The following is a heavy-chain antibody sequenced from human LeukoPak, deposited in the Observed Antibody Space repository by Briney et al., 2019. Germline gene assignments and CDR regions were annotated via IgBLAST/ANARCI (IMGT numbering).Heavy chain of an antibody. CDR1: GFTFTNYW. Sequence: GGSLRLSCAASGFTFTNYWMSWVRQAPGKGLEWVANIKADGSEKFYVDSVKGRFTISRDNAKNSLYLQMNSLRAEDTAVYYCARASTSCYISSCVVDYWGQGTLVTVSS. CDR3: ARASTSCYISSCVVDY. V-gene: IGHV3-7*01. CDR2: IKADGSEK. D-gene: IGHD2-2*02. J-gene: IGHJ4*02.